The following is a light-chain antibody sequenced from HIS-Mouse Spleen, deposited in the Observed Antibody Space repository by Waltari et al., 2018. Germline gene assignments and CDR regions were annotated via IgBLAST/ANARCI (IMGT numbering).Light chain of an antibody. J-gene: IGLJ2*01. CDR3: YSTDSSGNHRV. CDR2: EDS. CDR1: AFPNKY. V-gene: IGLV3-10*01. Sequence: SYELTQPPSVSVSPGQPASITCPGDAFPNKYAYWYQQKSGQAPVLVIYEDSKRPSGIPERFSGSSSGTMATLTISGAQVEDEADYYCYSTDSSGNHRVFGGGTKLTVL.